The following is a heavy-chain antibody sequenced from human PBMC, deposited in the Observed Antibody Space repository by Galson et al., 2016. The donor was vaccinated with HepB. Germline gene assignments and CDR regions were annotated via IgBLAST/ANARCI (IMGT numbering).Heavy chain of an antibody. CDR1: GGSISSSSYY. CDR3: ARQRLFDYVWGGADWFDP. J-gene: IGHJ5*01. D-gene: IGHD3-16*01. V-gene: IGHV4-39*01. CDR2: IYYSGST. Sequence: SETLSLTCTVSGGSISSSSYYWGWIRQPPGKGLEWIGNIYYSGSTYYTPSLKSRVTISEDAPKNQFSLKLTSVTAADTALYYCARQRLFDYVWGGADWFDPWGQGILVTVSS.